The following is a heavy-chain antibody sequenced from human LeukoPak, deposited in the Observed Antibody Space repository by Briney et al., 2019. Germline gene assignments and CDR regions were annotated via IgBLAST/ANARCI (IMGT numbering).Heavy chain of an antibody. Sequence: GGSLRLSCAASGFSVSNNYLSWVRQPPGKGLEWVSVIHSGGRTRYADSVRDRFTISRDTAKNTVYLQMNSLRVDDTAAYYCARPGSASGYWVHWGQGTLVTVSS. D-gene: IGHD3-3*01. CDR3: ARPGSASGYWVH. V-gene: IGHV3-66*01. CDR2: IHSGGRT. J-gene: IGHJ4*02. CDR1: GFSVSNNY.